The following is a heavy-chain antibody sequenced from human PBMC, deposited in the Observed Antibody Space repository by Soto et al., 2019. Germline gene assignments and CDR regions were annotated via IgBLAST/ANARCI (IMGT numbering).Heavy chain of an antibody. CDR3: GRDQSGIGYYVDCSDP. D-gene: IGHD3-10*02. J-gene: IGHJ5*02. CDR1: GYTFNSHA. CDR2: INAGNGNT. V-gene: IGHV1-3*01. Sequence: ASVKVSCKASGYTFNSHAIHWVRQAPGQRPEWLGWINAGNGNTYYSEKFEGRVTFTRDTAATTVNMELTSLTSEDTAIYYCGRDQSGIGYYVDCSDPWGKETLFTVAS.